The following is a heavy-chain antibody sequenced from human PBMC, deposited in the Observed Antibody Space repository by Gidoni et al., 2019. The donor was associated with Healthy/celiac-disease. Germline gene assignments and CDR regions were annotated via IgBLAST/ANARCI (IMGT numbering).Heavy chain of an antibody. V-gene: IGHV3-23*01. CDR1: GFTFSSYA. J-gene: IGHJ4*02. CDR2: ISGSGGST. CDR3: AKGKKGVKGYCSGGSCFPLDY. Sequence: EVQLLESGGGLVQPGGSLRLSFAASGFTFSSYAMSWVRRAPGKGLEWVSAISGSGGSTYYADSVKGRFTISRDNSKNTLYLQMNSLRAEDTAVYYCAKGKKGVKGYCSGGSCFPLDYWGQGTLVTVSS. D-gene: IGHD2-15*01.